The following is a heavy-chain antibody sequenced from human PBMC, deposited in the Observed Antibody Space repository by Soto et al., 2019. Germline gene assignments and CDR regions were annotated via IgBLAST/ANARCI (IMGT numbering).Heavy chain of an antibody. D-gene: IGHD5-12*01. Sequence: GSLRLSCAASGFTFSDYYMSWIRQAPGKGLEWVSYISSSGSTIYYADSVKGRFTISRDNAKNSPYLQMNSLRAEDTAVYYCARAAWWLRSHFDYWGQGTLVTVSS. CDR2: ISSSGSTI. V-gene: IGHV3-11*01. CDR3: ARAAWWLRSHFDY. J-gene: IGHJ4*02. CDR1: GFTFSDYY.